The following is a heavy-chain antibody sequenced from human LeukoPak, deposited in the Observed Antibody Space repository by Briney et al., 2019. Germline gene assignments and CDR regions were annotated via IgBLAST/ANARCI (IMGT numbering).Heavy chain of an antibody. V-gene: IGHV4-59*01. CDR2: IYYSGST. CDR3: ARAHRITMVRGVTSFDY. J-gene: IGHJ4*02. CDR1: GGSISSYY. D-gene: IGHD3-10*01. Sequence: SETLSLTCTVSGGSISSYYWSWIRQPPGKGLEWIGYIYYSGSTNYNPSLKSRVTISVDTSKNQFSLKLSSVTAADTAVYYCARAHRITMVRGVTSFDYWGQGTLVTVSS.